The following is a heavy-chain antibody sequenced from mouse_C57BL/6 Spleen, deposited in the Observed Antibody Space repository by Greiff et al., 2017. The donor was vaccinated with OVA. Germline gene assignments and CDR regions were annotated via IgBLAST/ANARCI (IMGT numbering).Heavy chain of an antibody. J-gene: IGHJ2*01. CDR3: ASPIYYGNYGDY. Sequence: EVQLQQSGPELVKPGASVKISCKASGYTFTDYYMNWVKQSHGKSLEWIGDINPNNGGTSYNQKFKGKATLTVDKSSSTAYMELRSLTSDDSAGYYCASPIYYGNYGDYWGQGTTLTVSS. CDR2: INPNNGGT. CDR1: GYTFTDYY. D-gene: IGHD2-1*01. V-gene: IGHV1-26*01.